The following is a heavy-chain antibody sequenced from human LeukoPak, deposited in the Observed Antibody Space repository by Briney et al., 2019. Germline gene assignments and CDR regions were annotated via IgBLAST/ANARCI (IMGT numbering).Heavy chain of an antibody. V-gene: IGHV1-2*02. D-gene: IGHD2-2*01. CDR1: GYTFTDYY. J-gene: IGHJ5*02. Sequence: GASVKVSCKASGYTFTDYYMHWVRQAPGQGLEWMGWINPNSGGTNYAQKFQGRVTMTRDTSISTAYMELSRLRSDDTAVYYCARAGSYCSSTCCYRWLDPWGQGTLVTVSS. CDR3: ARAGSYCSSTCCYRWLDP. CDR2: INPNSGGT.